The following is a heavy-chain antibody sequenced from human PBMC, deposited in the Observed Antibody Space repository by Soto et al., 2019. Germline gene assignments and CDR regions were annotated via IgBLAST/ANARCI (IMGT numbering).Heavy chain of an antibody. CDR2: ILHDGNNK. CDR1: EFTFSHYI. Sequence: QVQLVESGGGVVQPGKSLRLSCAASEFTFSHYIMHWVRQAPGKGLEWVSMILHDGNNKYYADSVKGRFTISRDNSKNTLYLQMNSLRTEDTAMYYCAREDEDGSYCDLGYWGQGTLVTVSS. V-gene: IGHV3-30-3*01. J-gene: IGHJ4*02. CDR3: AREDEDGSYCDLGY. D-gene: IGHD3-10*01.